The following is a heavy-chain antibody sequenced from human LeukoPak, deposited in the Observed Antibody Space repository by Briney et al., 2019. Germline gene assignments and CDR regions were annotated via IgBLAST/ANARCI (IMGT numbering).Heavy chain of an antibody. D-gene: IGHD2-2*01. CDR3: ARAEVCSSSSCYFYMDV. V-gene: IGHV1-69*13. CDR2: IIPIFGTA. J-gene: IGHJ6*03. CDR1: GGTFSSYA. Sequence: SVKVSCKASGGTFSSYAISWVRQAPGQGLEWMGGIIPIFGTANYAQKFQGRVTITADESTSTAYMELSSLRSEDTAVYYCARAEVCSSSSCYFYMDVWGQGTTVTISS.